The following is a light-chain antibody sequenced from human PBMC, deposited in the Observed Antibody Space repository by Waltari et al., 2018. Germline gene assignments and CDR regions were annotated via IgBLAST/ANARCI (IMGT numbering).Light chain of an antibody. CDR2: GNN. CDR1: SSNIGTNA. Sequence: QSVLTQPPSASGTPGQRVTISCSGSSSNIGTNAVNWYQQLPGPAPKLLLYGNNQRPSGVPDRFSGSKSGTSDSLAISGLRSEDEADYYCLAWDDSLNGYVFGSGTKVTVL. CDR3: LAWDDSLNGYV. V-gene: IGLV1-44*01. J-gene: IGLJ1*01.